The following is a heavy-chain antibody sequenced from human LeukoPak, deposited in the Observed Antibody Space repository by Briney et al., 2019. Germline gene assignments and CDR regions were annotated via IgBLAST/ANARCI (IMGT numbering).Heavy chain of an antibody. J-gene: IGHJ4*02. CDR1: GYTFAAYF. Sequence: GASVNVSCKASGYTFAAYFIHWVRHAPGQGLEWMGRINPNGGDTTYAQKFQGRVTMTGDTSISTAYMELSSLRSDDTAMYYCARVGFTSSWSNYDYWGQGTLVTVSS. V-gene: IGHV1-2*06. CDR2: INPNGGDT. D-gene: IGHD6-13*01. CDR3: ARVGFTSSWSNYDY.